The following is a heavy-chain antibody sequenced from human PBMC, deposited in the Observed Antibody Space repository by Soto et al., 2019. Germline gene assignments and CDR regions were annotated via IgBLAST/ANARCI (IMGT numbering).Heavy chain of an antibody. J-gene: IGHJ6*02. V-gene: IGHV1-69*10. CDR2: TIPALGKT. CDR1: GDNFKKNV. CDR3: ATGPFRPSAMDV. Sequence: ASVKVSCKTSGDNFKKNVFTWVRQAPGQGLEWMGGTIPALGKTHYIEKFQGRVTITVDDATRTVYMEVRDLTSEDTAIYYCATGPFRPSAMDVWGQGTTVTVYS. D-gene: IGHD3-10*01.